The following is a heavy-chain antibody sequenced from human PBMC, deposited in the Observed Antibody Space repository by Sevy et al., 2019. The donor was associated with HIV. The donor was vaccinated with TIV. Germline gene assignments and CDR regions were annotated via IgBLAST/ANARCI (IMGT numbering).Heavy chain of an antibody. CDR3: VRGQDYYCLCSSNLDS. V-gene: IGHV3-30*02. CDR2: IWYDGIYN. D-gene: IGHD3-10*01. Sequence: GGSLRLSCAASGFAFSSYGMHWVRQAPGKGLEWVALIWYDGIYNYYADSVKGRFTISRDNANHTLYLQVSSLGAEDTAVYYCVRGQDYYCLCSSNLDSWGQGTLVTVSS. CDR1: GFAFSSYG. J-gene: IGHJ4*02.